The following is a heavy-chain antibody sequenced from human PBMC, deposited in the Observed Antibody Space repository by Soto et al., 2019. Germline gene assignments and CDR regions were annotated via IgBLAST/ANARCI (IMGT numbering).Heavy chain of an antibody. V-gene: IGHV3-21*01. CDR3: ARAPVDDAFDI. CDR1: GFTFSSCS. CDR2: IGSSSSYI. J-gene: IGHJ3*02. Sequence: GGSLRLSCAASGFTFSSCSMNWVRQAPGKGLEWVSSIGSSSSYIYYADSVKGRFTISRDNAKNSLYLQMNSLRAEDTAVYYCARAPVDDAFDIWGQGTMVTASS.